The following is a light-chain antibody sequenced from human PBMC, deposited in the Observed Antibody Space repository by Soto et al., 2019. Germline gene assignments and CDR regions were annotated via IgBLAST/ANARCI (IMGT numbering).Light chain of an antibody. J-gene: IGKJ1*01. CDR1: QSIHIW. V-gene: IGKV1-5*01. CDR2: DAS. CDR3: QQYQTYSWT. Sequence: DIQMTQSPSTLSASIGDRVTITCRASQSIHIWLAWYQQRPGNAPKLLISDASNLESGVPSRFSGSGSGTEFTLTISSLQPDDFATYYCQQYQTYSWTFGQGTKVDI.